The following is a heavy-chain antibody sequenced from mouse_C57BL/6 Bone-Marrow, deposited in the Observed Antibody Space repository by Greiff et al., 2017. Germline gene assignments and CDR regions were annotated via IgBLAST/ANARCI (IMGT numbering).Heavy chain of an antibody. CDR1: GFTFSSYA. V-gene: IGHV5-9-1*02. CDR2: ISSGGDYI. J-gene: IGHJ2*01. Sequence: EVKLVESGEGLVKPGGSLKLSCAASGFTFSSYAMSWVRQTPEKRLEWVAYISSGGDYIYYAATVKGRFTISRDYARNTLYLQMSSLKSEDTAMYYCTRFYDYDRGFDYWGQGTTLPVSS. D-gene: IGHD2-4*01. CDR3: TRFYDYDRGFDY.